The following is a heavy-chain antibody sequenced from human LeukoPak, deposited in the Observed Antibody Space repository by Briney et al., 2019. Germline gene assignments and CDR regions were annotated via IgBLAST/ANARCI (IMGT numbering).Heavy chain of an antibody. CDR3: ASPDILWFGELLRGDY. Sequence: GGSLRLSCAASGFTFSSYWMSWVRQAPGKGLEWVANIKQDGSEKYYVDSVKGRFTISRDNAKNSLYLQMKSLRAEDTAVYYCASPDILWFGELLRGDYWGQGTLVTVSS. D-gene: IGHD3-10*01. CDR2: IKQDGSEK. J-gene: IGHJ4*02. CDR1: GFTFSSYW. V-gene: IGHV3-7*01.